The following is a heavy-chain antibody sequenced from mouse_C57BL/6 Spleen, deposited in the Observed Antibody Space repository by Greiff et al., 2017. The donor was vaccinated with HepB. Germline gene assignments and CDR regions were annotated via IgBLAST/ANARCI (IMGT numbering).Heavy chain of an antibody. CDR3: ARMGITTVVATNFDV. Sequence: VQRVESGPGLVQPSQSLSITCTVSGFSLTSYGVHWVRQSPGKGLEWLGVIWSGGSTDYNAAFISRLSISKDNSKSQVFFKMNSLQADDTAIYYCARMGITTVVATNFDVWGTGTTVTVSS. CDR1: GFSLTSYG. V-gene: IGHV2-2*01. CDR2: IWSGGST. D-gene: IGHD1-1*01. J-gene: IGHJ1*03.